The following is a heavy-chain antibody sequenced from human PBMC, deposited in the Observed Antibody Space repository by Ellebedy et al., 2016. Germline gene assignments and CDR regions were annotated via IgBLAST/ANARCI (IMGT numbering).Heavy chain of an antibody. V-gene: IGHV1-69*04. CDR3: ATDQEGATSWIAFDI. CDR2: IIPILGIA. D-gene: IGHD1-26*01. J-gene: IGHJ3*02. Sequence: ASVKVSCKASGGTFSSYAISWVRQAPGQGLEWMGRIIPILGIANYAQKFQGRVTITADKSTSTAYMELSSLKSEDTAVYYCATDQEGATSWIAFDIWGQGTMVTVSS. CDR1: GGTFSSYA.